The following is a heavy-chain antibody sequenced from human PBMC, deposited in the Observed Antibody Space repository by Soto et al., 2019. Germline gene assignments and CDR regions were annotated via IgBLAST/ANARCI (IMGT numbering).Heavy chain of an antibody. Sequence: ASVNVSCKASGYTFTSYGISWVRQAPGQGLEWMGWISAYNGNTNYAQKLQGRVTMTTDTSTSTAYMELRSLRSDDTAVYYCARDGYYGGSLNWFDPWGQGTLVTVSS. CDR2: ISAYNGNT. CDR3: ARDGYYGGSLNWFDP. V-gene: IGHV1-18*01. D-gene: IGHD2-15*01. J-gene: IGHJ5*02. CDR1: GYTFTSYG.